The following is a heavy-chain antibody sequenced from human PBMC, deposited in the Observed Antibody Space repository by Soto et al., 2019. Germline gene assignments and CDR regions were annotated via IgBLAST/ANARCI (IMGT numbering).Heavy chain of an antibody. J-gene: IGHJ4*02. V-gene: IGHV1-18*01. CDR2: ISVYNGNT. D-gene: IGHD5-12*01. Sequence: GASVKVSCKASGYRFTSYGISCVRQAPGQGLEWMGWISVYNGNTNYAQKLQGRVTMTTDTSTSTAYMELRSLRSDDTAVYYCARVRGYSGYDYGVVDYWGQGTLVTVSS. CDR3: ARVRGYSGYDYGVVDY. CDR1: GYRFTSYG.